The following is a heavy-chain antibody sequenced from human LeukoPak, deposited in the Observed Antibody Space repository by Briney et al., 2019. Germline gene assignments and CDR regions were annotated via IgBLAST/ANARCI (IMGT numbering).Heavy chain of an antibody. CDR3: ARVKGIAAAGIRSKHKIPFDY. CDR1: GGSISSSSYY. J-gene: IGHJ4*02. Sequence: PSETLSLTCTVSGGSISSSSYYWGWIRQPPGKGLEWIGSIYYSGSTYYNPSLKSRVTISVDTSKNQFSLKLSSVTAADTAVYYCARVKGIAAAGIRSKHKIPFDYWGQGTLVTVSS. CDR2: IYYSGST. V-gene: IGHV4-39*07. D-gene: IGHD6-13*01.